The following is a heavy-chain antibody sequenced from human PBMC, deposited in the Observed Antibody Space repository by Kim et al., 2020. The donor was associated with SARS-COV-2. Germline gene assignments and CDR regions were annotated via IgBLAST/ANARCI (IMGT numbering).Heavy chain of an antibody. Sequence: GGSLRLSCAASGFTFSSYGMHWVRQAPGKGLEWVAVISYDGSNKYYADSVKGRFTISRDNSKNTLYLQMNSLRAEDTAVYYCARDYYYDSSAAFDIWGQG. V-gene: IGHV3-33*05. J-gene: IGHJ3*02. CDR2: ISYDGSNK. D-gene: IGHD3-22*01. CDR1: GFTFSSYG. CDR3: ARDYYYDSSAAFDI.